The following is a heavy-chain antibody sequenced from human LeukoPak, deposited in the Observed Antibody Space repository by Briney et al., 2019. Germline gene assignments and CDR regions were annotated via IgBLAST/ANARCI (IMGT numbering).Heavy chain of an antibody. CDR1: GGSISTYY. D-gene: IGHD2-2*01. CDR3: ARVRAFCSSTSCASLQFDY. Sequence: PSETLSLTCTVSGGSISTYYWSWIRQPPGKGLEWIGEINHSGSTNYNPSLKSRVTISVDTSKNQFSLKLSSVTAADTAVYYCARVRAFCSSTSCASLQFDYWGQGTLVTVSS. CDR2: INHSGST. J-gene: IGHJ4*02. V-gene: IGHV4-34*01.